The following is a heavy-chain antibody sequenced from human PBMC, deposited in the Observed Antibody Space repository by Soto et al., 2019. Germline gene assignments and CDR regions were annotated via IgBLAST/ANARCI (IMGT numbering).Heavy chain of an antibody. CDR3: AREVGYYDSSGYITENWFDP. CDR2: IYYSGST. CDR1: GGSISSGDYY. J-gene: IGHJ5*02. Sequence: LSLTCTVSGGSISSGDYYWSWIRQPPGKGLEWIGYIYYSGSTYYNPSLKSRVTISVDTSKNQFSLKLSSVTAADTAVYYCAREVGYYDSSGYITENWFDPWGQGTLVTVSS. V-gene: IGHV4-30-4*01. D-gene: IGHD3-22*01.